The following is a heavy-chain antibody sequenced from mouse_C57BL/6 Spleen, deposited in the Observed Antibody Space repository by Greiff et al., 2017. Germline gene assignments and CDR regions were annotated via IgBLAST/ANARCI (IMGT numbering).Heavy chain of an antibody. Sequence: VQLQQPGAELVMPGASVKLSCKASGYTFTSYWMHWVKQRPGQGLEWIGEIDPSDSYTNYNQKFKGKSTLTVDKSSSTAYMQLSSLTSEDSAVYYCAKAGSSPLDDWGQGTTLTVSS. J-gene: IGHJ2*01. V-gene: IGHV1-69*01. D-gene: IGHD1-1*01. CDR2: IDPSDSYT. CDR1: GYTFTSYW. CDR3: AKAGSSPLDD.